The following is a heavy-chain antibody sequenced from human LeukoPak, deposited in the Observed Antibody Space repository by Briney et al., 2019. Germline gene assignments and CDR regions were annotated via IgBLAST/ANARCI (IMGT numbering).Heavy chain of an antibody. V-gene: IGHV4-39*02. J-gene: IGHJ4*02. CDR2: IYYSGST. D-gene: IGHD2-2*01. CDR1: GDSISSSSDY. Sequence: PSETLSLTCTVSGDSISSSSDYWGWIRQPPGKGLEWIGCIYYSGSTYYNPSLKSRVTISVDSSKNHFSLRLSSVTAADTAVYYCARGFRNCSSTTCYGGYYFDYWGQGTLVTVSS. CDR3: ARGFRNCSSTTCYGGYYFDY.